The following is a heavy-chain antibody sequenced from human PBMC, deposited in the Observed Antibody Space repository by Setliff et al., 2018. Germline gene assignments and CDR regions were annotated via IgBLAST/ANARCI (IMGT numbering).Heavy chain of an antibody. CDR1: GGSFSGYY. CDR2: INHSGST. J-gene: IGHJ5*02. CDR3: AGNNAHLEWLFAWFDP. Sequence: ETLSLTCAVYGGSFSGYYWSWIRQPPGKGLEWIGEINHSGSTNYNPSLKSRVTISVDTSKNQFSLKLSSVTAADTAVYYCAGNNAHLEWLFAWFDPWGQGTLVTVSS. D-gene: IGHD3-3*01. V-gene: IGHV4-34*01.